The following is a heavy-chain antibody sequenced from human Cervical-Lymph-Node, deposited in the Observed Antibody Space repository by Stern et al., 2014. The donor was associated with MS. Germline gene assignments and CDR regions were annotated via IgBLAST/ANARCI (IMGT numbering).Heavy chain of an antibody. V-gene: IGHV4-39*01. J-gene: IGHJ4*02. CDR3: ARRAVGATRMAFFDH. D-gene: IGHD1-26*01. CDR2: ILESGST. CDR1: GGSIGSSDYY. Sequence: QLQLQESGPGLVKPSATLSLTCVVSGGSIGSSDYYLGWIRLPPGKGLEWIGEILESGSTSNNPPLKSRVTIPVDTSKSQSSLNWSSVTAADMAVYYCARRAVGATRMAFFDHWGQGALVTVSS.